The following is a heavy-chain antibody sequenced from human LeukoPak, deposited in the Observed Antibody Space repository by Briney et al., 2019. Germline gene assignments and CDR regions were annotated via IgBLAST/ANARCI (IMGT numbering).Heavy chain of an antibody. CDR1: GFTFSDYY. J-gene: IGHJ3*02. CDR3: KTYYDFWSGYRNRDAFDI. Sequence: GGSLRLSCAASGFTFSDYYMSWIRQAPGKGLEWVSYIISSGSTIYYADSVKGRFTISRDNAKNSLSLQMNSLRAEDTAVYYCKTYYDFWSGYRNRDAFDIWGQGTMVTVSS. V-gene: IGHV3-11*04. CDR2: IISSGSTI. D-gene: IGHD3-3*01.